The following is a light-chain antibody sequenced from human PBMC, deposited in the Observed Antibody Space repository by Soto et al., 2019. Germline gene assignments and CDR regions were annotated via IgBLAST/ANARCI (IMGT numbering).Light chain of an antibody. CDR3: QQYSDVTMT. J-gene: IGKJ5*01. Sequence: DIVLTQSPSTLALSPRKGAIVXXRDSQTVNNNYLAWCQQKPGKAPRIXSDWASRRATGSPDRFSGSAAGTDFTLTSSRLDPAAFAVYLCQQYSDVTMTFGPGTRLDIK. CDR1: QTVNNNY. CDR2: WAS. V-gene: IGKV3-20*01.